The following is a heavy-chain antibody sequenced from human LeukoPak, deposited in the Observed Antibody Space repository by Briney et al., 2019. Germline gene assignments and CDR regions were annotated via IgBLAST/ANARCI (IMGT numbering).Heavy chain of an antibody. D-gene: IGHD1-20*01. CDR2: INTDTGNP. CDR3: ARAGLTGSKVAFDV. Sequence: ASVKVSCKASGYTFTDYLMNWVRQAPGKGLKGMGWINTDTGNPTYAQGFTGHYVFSLDTSVSTAYLQIISLKAEDTAVYYCARAGLTGSKVAFDVWGQGTMVTVSS. CDR1: GYTFTDYL. J-gene: IGHJ3*01. V-gene: IGHV7-4-1*02.